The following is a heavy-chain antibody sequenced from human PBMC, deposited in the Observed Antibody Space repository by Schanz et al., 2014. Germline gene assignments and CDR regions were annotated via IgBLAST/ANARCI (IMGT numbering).Heavy chain of an antibody. J-gene: IGHJ3*02. CDR3: TRGGYSYALSAFDI. Sequence: QVQLVQSGGEAKKPGASVKVSCKASGYTFRHYGISWLRQAPGQGLEWMGYISGYNGNTNYAPKVQDRVTMTTDTSTSTAYMELRSLRSDDTAVYYCTRGGYSYALSAFDIWGQGTMVTVSS. CDR1: GYTFRHYG. V-gene: IGHV1-18*04. D-gene: IGHD5-18*01. CDR2: ISGYNGNT.